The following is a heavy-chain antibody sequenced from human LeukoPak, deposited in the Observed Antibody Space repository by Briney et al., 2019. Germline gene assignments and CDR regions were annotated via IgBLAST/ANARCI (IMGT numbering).Heavy chain of an antibody. CDR3: ARVGWELLRDAFDI. Sequence: PSETLSLTCTVSGGSNSSYYWSWIRKPPGKGLEWIGYIYYSGSTNYNPSLKSRVTISVDTSKNQCSLKLSSVTAADTAVYYCARVGWELLRDAFDIWGQGTMVTVSS. CDR1: GGSNSSYY. V-gene: IGHV4-59*01. CDR2: IYYSGST. D-gene: IGHD1-26*01. J-gene: IGHJ3*02.